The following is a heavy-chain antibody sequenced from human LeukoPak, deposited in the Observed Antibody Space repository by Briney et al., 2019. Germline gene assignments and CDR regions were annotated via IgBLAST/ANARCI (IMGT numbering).Heavy chain of an antibody. D-gene: IGHD1-26*01. CDR1: GFTFSNYA. J-gene: IGHJ4*02. CDR3: GKEATSGSYYYFDN. Sequence: GGSLRLSCAASGFTFSNYAMSWVRQAPGKGLEWVSLISGGGGGTYYADSVKGRLTISRDNSKNALYLQMNSLRAEDTAVYYCGKEATSGSYYYFDNWGQGARVTVSS. CDR2: ISGGGGGT. V-gene: IGHV3-23*01.